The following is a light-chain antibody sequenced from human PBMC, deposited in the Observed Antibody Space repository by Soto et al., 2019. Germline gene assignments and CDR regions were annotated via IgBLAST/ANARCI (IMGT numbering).Light chain of an antibody. J-gene: IGKJ1*01. V-gene: IGKV3-20*01. Sequence: EIVLTQSPGTLSLSPGDRATLSCRASQSVRSSYLAWYQQKPGQAPRLLIYGASTRATGIPDRFSGSGSGTDFTLTINRLEPEDFAVYYCQQYGGMWTFGQGTKVDI. CDR1: QSVRSSY. CDR3: QQYGGMWT. CDR2: GAS.